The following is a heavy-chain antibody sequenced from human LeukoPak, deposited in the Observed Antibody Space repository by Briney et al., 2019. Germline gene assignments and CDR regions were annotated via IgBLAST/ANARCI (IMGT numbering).Heavy chain of an antibody. V-gene: IGHV1-2*02. CDR1: GYTFTGYY. D-gene: IGHD3-3*01. CDR2: INPNSGGT. J-gene: IGHJ4*02. Sequence: ASVKVSCKASGYTFTGYYMHWVRQAPGQGLEWMGWINPNSGGTNYAQKFQGRVTMTRDTSISTAYMELSRLRSDDTAVYYCARPNFWSGYYQGYWGQGTLVTVSS. CDR3: ARPNFWSGYYQGY.